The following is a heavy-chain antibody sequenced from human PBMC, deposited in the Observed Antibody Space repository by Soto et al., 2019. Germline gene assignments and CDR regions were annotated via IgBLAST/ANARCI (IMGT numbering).Heavy chain of an antibody. CDR2: IWYDGSNK. CDR1: GFTLSSYG. V-gene: IGHV3-33*01. Sequence: GGSLRLSCAASGFTLSSYGMHWVRQAPGKGLEWVAVIWYDGSNKYYADSVKGRFTISRDNSKNTLYLQMNSLRAEDTAVYYCARDDHSSSSLDYWGQGTLVTVSS. J-gene: IGHJ4*02. CDR3: ARDDHSSSSLDY. D-gene: IGHD6-6*01.